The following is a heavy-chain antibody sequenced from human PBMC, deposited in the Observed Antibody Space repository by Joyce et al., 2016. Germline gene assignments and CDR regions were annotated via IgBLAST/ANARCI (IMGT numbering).Heavy chain of an antibody. Sequence: QVQLQQSGPGLVKPSQTLSLTCAISGDSVSSNSAAWNWFRQSPSRGLEWLRRTYYRSKWYNDYAVSVKSRITINPDTPKNQFSLQLNSVTPEDAAVYYCARAGYYHTSGYYYPNFDYWGPGTLVTVSS. CDR2: TYYRSKWYN. J-gene: IGHJ4*02. CDR1: GDSVSSNSAA. V-gene: IGHV6-1*01. CDR3: ARAGYYHTSGYYYPNFDY. D-gene: IGHD3-22*01.